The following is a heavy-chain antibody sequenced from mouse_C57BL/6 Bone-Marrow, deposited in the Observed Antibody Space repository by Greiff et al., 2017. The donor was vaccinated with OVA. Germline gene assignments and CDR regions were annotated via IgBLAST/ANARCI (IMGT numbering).Heavy chain of an antibody. CDR3: ARNGDYYGSSYPGYFDY. CDR2: IYPRSGNT. CDR1: GYTFTSYG. D-gene: IGHD1-1*01. J-gene: IGHJ2*01. V-gene: IGHV1-81*01. Sequence: VQLQQSGAELARPGASVKLSCKASGYTFTSYGISWVKQRTGQGLEWIGEIYPRSGNTYYNEKFKGKATLTADKSSSTAYMELRSLTSEDSAVYFCARNGDYYGSSYPGYFDYWGQGTTLTVSS.